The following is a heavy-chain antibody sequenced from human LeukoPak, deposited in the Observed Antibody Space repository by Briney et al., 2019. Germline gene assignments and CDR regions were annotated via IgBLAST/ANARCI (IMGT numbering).Heavy chain of an antibody. J-gene: IGHJ6*02. CDR3: AREGMEDYYDSSGYQRGRMDV. D-gene: IGHD3-22*01. V-gene: IGHV4-59*01. CDR1: GGSISSYY. CDR2: IYYSGST. Sequence: SETLSLTCTVSGGSISSYYCSWIRQPPGKGLEWIGYIYYSGSTNYNPSLKSRVTISVDTSKNQFSLKLSSVTAADTAVYYCAREGMEDYYDSSGYQRGRMDVWGQGTTVTVSS.